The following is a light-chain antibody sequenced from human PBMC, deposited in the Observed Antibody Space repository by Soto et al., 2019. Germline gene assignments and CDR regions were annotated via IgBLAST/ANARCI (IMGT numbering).Light chain of an antibody. CDR2: AAA. Sequence: DTQMTQSPSSLSASVGDRVTITCLASQGIYNYLAWYQQKPGKVPKILIYAAASLVSGVPSRFSGSGSGADFTLTISTLQPADVATFNCHECNSAPFTFGPGTKVDIK. CDR3: HECNSAPFT. J-gene: IGKJ3*01. CDR1: QGIYNY. V-gene: IGKV1-27*01.